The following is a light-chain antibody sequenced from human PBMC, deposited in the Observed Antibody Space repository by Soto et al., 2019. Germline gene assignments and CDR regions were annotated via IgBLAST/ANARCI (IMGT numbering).Light chain of an antibody. J-gene: IGKJ1*01. V-gene: IGKV3-15*01. CDR1: QSVSSN. CDR2: GAS. CDR3: QQYHNWPQT. Sequence: EIVMTQSPATLSVSPGERATLSCRASQSVSSNLAWYQQKPGQAPRLLIYGASTRATGIPARFSGSGSGTDFTLTISSLQSADFAVYYCQQYHNWPQTFGQGTKVEIK.